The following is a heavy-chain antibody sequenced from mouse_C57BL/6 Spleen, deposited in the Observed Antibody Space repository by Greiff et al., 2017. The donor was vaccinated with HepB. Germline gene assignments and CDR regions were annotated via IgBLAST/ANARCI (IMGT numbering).Heavy chain of an antibody. Sequence: QVQLKESGPELVKPGASVKISCKASGYAFSSSWMNWVKQRPGKGLEWIGRIYPGDGDTNYNGKFKGKATLTADKSSSTAYMQLSSLTSEDSAVYFCARSAITTVVATTGMDYWGQGTSVTVSS. D-gene: IGHD1-1*01. CDR3: ARSAITTVVATTGMDY. V-gene: IGHV1-82*01. J-gene: IGHJ4*01. CDR2: IYPGDGDT. CDR1: GYAFSSSW.